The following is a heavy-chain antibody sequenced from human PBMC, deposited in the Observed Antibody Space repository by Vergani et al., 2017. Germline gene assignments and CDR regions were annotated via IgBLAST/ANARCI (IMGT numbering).Heavy chain of an antibody. J-gene: IGHJ6*02. Sequence: EVQLVESGGGLVQPGGSLRLSCAASGFTFSSYSINWVRQAPGKGLEWVSYISSSGSTIYYADSVKGRFTISRDNAKNTLYLQMNSLRAEDTAVYYCARKVLRYFDWLPDVWGQGTTVTVSS. D-gene: IGHD3-9*01. CDR2: ISSSGSTI. CDR3: ARKVLRYFDWLPDV. V-gene: IGHV3-48*01. CDR1: GFTFSSYS.